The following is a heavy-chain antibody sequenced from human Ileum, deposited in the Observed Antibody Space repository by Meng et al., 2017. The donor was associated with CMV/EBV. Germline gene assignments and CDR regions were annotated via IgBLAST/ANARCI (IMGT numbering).Heavy chain of an antibody. Sequence: QVQLTGSVPGLVKPSETLSLTGSVSGGSINSFYWSWIRQPAGKGLEWIGRIYSSGIINYNPSLKSRVTVSVDTSKNQFSLKVNSVTAADTAVYYCARLQAWDWFDPWGQGTLVTVSS. V-gene: IGHV4-4*07. CDR2: IYSSGII. J-gene: IGHJ5*02. CDR3: ARLQAWDWFDP. D-gene: IGHD4-11*01. CDR1: GGSINSFY.